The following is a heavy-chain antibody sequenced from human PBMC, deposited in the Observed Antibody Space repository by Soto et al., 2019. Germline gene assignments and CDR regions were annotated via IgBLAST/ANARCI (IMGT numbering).Heavy chain of an antibody. V-gene: IGHV1-8*01. CDR2: MNPNSGNT. Sequence: GASVKVSCKASGYTFTSYDINWVRQATGHGLEWMGWMNPNSGNTGYAQKFQGRVTMTRNTSISTAYMELSSLRSEDTAVYYCARVVSIGTVAGSDYWGQGTLVTVSS. CDR3: ARVVSIGTVAGSDY. CDR1: GYTFTSYD. D-gene: IGHD6-19*01. J-gene: IGHJ4*02.